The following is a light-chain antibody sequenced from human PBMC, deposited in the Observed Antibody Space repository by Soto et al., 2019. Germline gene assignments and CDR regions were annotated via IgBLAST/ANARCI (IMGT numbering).Light chain of an antibody. CDR1: ETINNN. Sequence: VVTQSPATVAVCAGGIATLSCRASETINNNVAWYQLKDGQVPRLVIYGASTRANDIPARFSGSGYGTEFTLTISSLQSEDFAVYYCQKYGNSPINLGQGTRLEIK. CDR3: QKYGNSPIN. CDR2: GAS. J-gene: IGKJ5*01. V-gene: IGKV3-15*01.